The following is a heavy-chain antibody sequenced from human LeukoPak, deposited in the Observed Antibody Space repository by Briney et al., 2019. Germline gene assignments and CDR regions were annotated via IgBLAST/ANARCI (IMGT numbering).Heavy chain of an antibody. CDR1: GGSINTYH. J-gene: IGHJ6*03. Sequence: PSETLSLTCSVSGGSINTYHWSWIRQPPGKGLEWIGYVHDSGSTNYNPSLKSRVTISVDTSKNHFSLTLSSVTAADTAVYYCARDRFGSSGSMVYYYMDVWGKGTTVTVSS. CDR2: VHDSGST. V-gene: IGHV4-59*01. CDR3: ARDRFGSSGSMVYYYMDV. D-gene: IGHD1-26*01.